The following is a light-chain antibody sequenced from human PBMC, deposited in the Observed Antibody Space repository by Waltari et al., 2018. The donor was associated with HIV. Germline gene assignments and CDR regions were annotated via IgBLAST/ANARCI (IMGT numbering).Light chain of an antibody. Sequence: STELTQDPAVSVALGQTVRITCQGDSVRSYYASWYQQKPGHAPALVLYGKNNRPSGIPDRFSGSTSGNTASLTITGAQAEDEADYYCNSRDNSSKHYVFGSGTKVTVL. J-gene: IGLJ1*01. CDR1: SVRSYY. CDR2: GKN. V-gene: IGLV3-19*01. CDR3: NSRDNSSKHYV.